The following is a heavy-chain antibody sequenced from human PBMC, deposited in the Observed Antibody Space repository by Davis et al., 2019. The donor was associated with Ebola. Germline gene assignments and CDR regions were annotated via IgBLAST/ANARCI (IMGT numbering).Heavy chain of an antibody. V-gene: IGHV1-69*06. CDR2: IIPIFGTA. CDR3: ARLMVQGVPNYGMDV. D-gene: IGHD3-10*01. CDR1: GGTFSSYA. Sequence: AASVKVSCKASGGTFSSYAISWVRQAPGQGLEWMGGIIPIFGTANYAQKFQGRVTITADKSTSTAYMELSSLRSEDTAVYYCARLMVQGVPNYGMDVWGQGTTVTVSS. J-gene: IGHJ6*02.